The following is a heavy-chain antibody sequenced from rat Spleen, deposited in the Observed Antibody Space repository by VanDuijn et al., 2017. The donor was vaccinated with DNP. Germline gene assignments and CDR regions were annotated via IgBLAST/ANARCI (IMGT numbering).Heavy chain of an antibody. CDR2: ISYDGSST. V-gene: IGHV5-7*01. CDR1: GFTFSNYY. D-gene: IGHD1-3*01. Sequence: EVQLVESGGGLVQPGRSLKLSCAASGFTFSNYYMAWVRQAPTKGLEWVATISYDGSSTYYRDSVKGRFIISRNNAKNTLYLQMDSLRSEDTATYYCASLWTLAYWGQGTLVTVSS. J-gene: IGHJ3*01. CDR3: ASLWTLAY.